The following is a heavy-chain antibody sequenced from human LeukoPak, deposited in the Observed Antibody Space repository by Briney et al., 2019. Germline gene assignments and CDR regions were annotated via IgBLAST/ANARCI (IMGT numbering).Heavy chain of an antibody. CDR1: GFTFSSYW. Sequence: AGGSLRLSCAASGFTFSSYWMSWVRQAPGKGLEWVANIKQDGSEKYYVDSVKGRFTISRDNAKNSLYLQMNSLRAEDTAVYYCARDFSGWSNSGYGMDVWGQGTTVTVSS. D-gene: IGHD6-19*01. J-gene: IGHJ6*02. V-gene: IGHV3-7*01. CDR2: IKQDGSEK. CDR3: ARDFSGWSNSGYGMDV.